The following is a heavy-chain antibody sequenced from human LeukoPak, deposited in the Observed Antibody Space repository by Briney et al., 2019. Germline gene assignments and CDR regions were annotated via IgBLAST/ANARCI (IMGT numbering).Heavy chain of an antibody. Sequence: GGSLRLSCAASGFTFSDYYMNWIRQAPGKGLEWISYISSTSTYTNYADSVKGRFTISRDNAKNSLYLQMNSLRAEDTAVYYCARPRVVGAHDAFDTWGQGTMVTVSS. CDR1: GFTFSDYY. CDR2: ISSTSTYT. CDR3: ARPRVVGAHDAFDT. J-gene: IGHJ3*02. D-gene: IGHD1-26*01. V-gene: IGHV3-11*06.